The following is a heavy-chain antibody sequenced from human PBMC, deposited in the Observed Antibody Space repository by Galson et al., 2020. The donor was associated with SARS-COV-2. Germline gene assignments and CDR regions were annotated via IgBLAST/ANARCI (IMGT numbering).Heavy chain of an antibody. CDR2: ISTYKADT. Sequence: ASVKVSCKASGYTFTNHGISWVRQAPGQGLKGMGWISTYKADTNYAQKFQGRVTLTTDTSTTTAYMELRSLRSDDTAMYYCARGGGWLWGDYRGVDVWGQGTTVTVSS. D-gene: IGHD6-19*01. CDR3: ARGGGWLWGDYRGVDV. V-gene: IGHV1-18*01. CDR1: GYTFTNHG. J-gene: IGHJ6*02.